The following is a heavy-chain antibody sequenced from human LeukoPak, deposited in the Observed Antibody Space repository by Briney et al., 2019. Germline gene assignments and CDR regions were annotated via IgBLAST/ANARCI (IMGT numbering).Heavy chain of an antibody. V-gene: IGHV1-8*01. D-gene: IGHD6-13*01. CDR3: ATGSKYSSSWYEYWFDP. J-gene: IGHJ5*02. CDR1: GYTFTSYD. Sequence: ASVKVSCKASGYTFTSYDINWVRQATGQGVEWMGWMNPNSGNTGYAQKFQGRVTMTRNTSISTAYMELSSLRSEDTAVYYCATGSKYSSSWYEYWFDPWGQGTLVTVSS. CDR2: MNPNSGNT.